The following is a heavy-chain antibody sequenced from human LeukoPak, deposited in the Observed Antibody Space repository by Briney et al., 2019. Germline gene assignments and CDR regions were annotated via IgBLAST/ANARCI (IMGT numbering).Heavy chain of an antibody. D-gene: IGHD3-10*01. Sequence: PGGSLRLSCAASGFTFSSYSMNWVRQAPGKGLEWVSYISSSSSTIYYADSVKGRFTISRDNAKKSLNLQMNSLRAEDTAVYYCARTGIGVIRYNYNYMDVWGKGTTVTISS. CDR3: ARTGIGVIRYNYNYMDV. V-gene: IGHV3-48*04. CDR1: GFTFSSYS. J-gene: IGHJ6*03. CDR2: ISSSSSTI.